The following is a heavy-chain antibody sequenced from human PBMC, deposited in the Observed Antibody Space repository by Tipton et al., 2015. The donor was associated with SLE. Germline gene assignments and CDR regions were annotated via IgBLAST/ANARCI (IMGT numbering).Heavy chain of an antibody. Sequence: SLRLSCTASGFIFGDYAMSWFRQAPGKGLEWVAFIRYDGSEKYYADSVKGRFTISRDNSRNMLHLQMNSLRAEDTAVYYCAKDGMLEFSGSHHLDYWGQGTLVTVPS. D-gene: IGHD1-26*01. CDR1: GFIFGDYA. J-gene: IGHJ4*02. CDR2: IRYDGSEK. V-gene: IGHV3-30*02. CDR3: AKDGMLEFSGSHHLDY.